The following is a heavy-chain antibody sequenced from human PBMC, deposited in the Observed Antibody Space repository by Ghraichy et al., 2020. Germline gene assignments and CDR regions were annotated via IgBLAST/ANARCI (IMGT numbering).Heavy chain of an antibody. D-gene: IGHD6-13*01. CDR2: IYSSGST. Sequence: SETLSLTCTVSGGSISSYYWSWIRQPPGKGLEWIGYIYSSGSTNYNPSLKSRVTISVDTSKNKFSLKLSSVTAADTAVYYCARRLRGSSSWLDWFDPWGQGTLVTVSS. CDR1: GGSISSYY. V-gene: IGHV4-4*09. J-gene: IGHJ5*02. CDR3: ARRLRGSSSWLDWFDP.